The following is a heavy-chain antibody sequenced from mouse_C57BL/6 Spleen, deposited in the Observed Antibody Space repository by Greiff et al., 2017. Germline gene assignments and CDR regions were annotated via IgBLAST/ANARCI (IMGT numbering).Heavy chain of an antibody. CDR1: GYAFSSYW. J-gene: IGHJ2*01. CDR2: IYPGDGDT. Sequence: QVQLQQSGAELVKPGASVKISCKASGYAFSSYWMNWVKQRPGKGLEWIGQIYPGDGDTNYNGKFKGKATLTADKSSSTACMQLSSLTSEDSAVYFCARSEGLYYDYDYWGQGTTLTVSS. CDR3: ARSEGLYYDYDY. D-gene: IGHD2-4*01. V-gene: IGHV1-80*01.